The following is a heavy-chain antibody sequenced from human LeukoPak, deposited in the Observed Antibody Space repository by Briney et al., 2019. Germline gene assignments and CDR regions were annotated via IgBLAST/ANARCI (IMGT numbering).Heavy chain of an antibody. V-gene: IGHV4-59*01. CDR1: GGSISSYY. D-gene: IGHD3-10*01. CDR3: ARGVEPGGFTMVRGVYFDY. Sequence: SETLSLTCTVSGGSISSYYWSWIRQPPGKGLEWIGYIYYSGSTNYNPSLKSRVTISVDTSKNQFSLKLSSVTAADTAVYYCARGVEPGGFTMVRGVYFDYWGQGTLVTVSS. CDR2: IYYSGST. J-gene: IGHJ4*02.